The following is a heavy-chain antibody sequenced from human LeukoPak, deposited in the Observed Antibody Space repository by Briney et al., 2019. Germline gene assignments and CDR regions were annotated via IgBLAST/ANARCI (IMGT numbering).Heavy chain of an antibody. Sequence: PGGSLRLSCAASGFTFSSYSMNWVRQAPGKGLEWVSYISSSSSTIYYADSVKGRFTISRDNAKNSLYLQMNSLRAEDTAVYYCASGLSSNGWSPDAFDIWGQGTMVTVSS. CDR3: ASGLSSNGWSPDAFDI. V-gene: IGHV3-48*01. D-gene: IGHD6-19*01. CDR2: ISSSSSTI. CDR1: GFTFSSYS. J-gene: IGHJ3*02.